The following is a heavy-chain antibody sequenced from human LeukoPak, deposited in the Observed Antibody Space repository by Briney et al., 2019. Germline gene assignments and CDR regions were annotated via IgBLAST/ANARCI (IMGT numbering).Heavy chain of an antibody. CDR3: ARKGGGYYHFDY. D-gene: IGHD3-3*01. J-gene: IGHJ4*02. CDR2: INPSGGST. Sequence: ASVKVSCKASGYTFTSYYMHWVRQAPGQGLEWMGIINPSGGSTSYAQKFQGRVTMTRDTSTSTVYMELSSLTSDDTAVYYCARKGGGYYHFDYWGQGTLVTVSS. CDR1: GYTFTSYY. V-gene: IGHV1-46*01.